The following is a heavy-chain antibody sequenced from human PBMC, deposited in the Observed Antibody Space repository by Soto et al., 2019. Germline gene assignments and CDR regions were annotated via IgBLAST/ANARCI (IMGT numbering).Heavy chain of an antibody. V-gene: IGHV4-59*11. CDR1: GGSISNHY. J-gene: IGHJ4*02. Sequence: QVQLQESGPGLVKPSETLSLTCSVPGGSISNHYWSWIRQPPGKGLEGIGYIYYNGNTNYNPSLKSRVTMSVDTSRNQISLKLTTVTAADTAVYYCTRANWYSEYWGQGTLVTVSS. D-gene: IGHD7-27*01. CDR3: TRANWYSEY. CDR2: IYYNGNT.